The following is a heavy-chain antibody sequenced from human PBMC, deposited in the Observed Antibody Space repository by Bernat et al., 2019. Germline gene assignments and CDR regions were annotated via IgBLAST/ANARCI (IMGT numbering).Heavy chain of an antibody. CDR3: AREGWVYEIPPRVYGMDV. CDR2: IKQDGSEK. J-gene: IGHJ6*02. D-gene: IGHD2/OR15-2a*01. Sequence: EVQLVESGGGLVQPGGSLRLSCAASGFTFSSYWMSWVRQAPGKGLEWLANIKQDGSEKYFVDSVKGRFTIYRDNAKNSLFLQMNSLRAEDTAVYYCAREGWVYEIPPRVYGMDVWGQGTTVTVSS. V-gene: IGHV3-7*01. CDR1: GFTFSSYW.